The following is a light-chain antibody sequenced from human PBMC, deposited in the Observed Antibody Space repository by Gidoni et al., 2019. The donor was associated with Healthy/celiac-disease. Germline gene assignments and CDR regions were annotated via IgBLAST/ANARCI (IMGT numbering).Light chain of an antibody. V-gene: IGKV3-20*01. J-gene: IGKJ1*01. CDR1: QSVSSSY. Sequence: EMALTPSPGTLALSPGERATLSCRASQSVSSSYLAWYQQKPGQAPRLLIYGASSRATGIPDRFSGSGSGTDFTLTISRLEPEDFAVYYCQQYGSSRTFGQGTKVEIK. CDR3: QQYGSSRT. CDR2: GAS.